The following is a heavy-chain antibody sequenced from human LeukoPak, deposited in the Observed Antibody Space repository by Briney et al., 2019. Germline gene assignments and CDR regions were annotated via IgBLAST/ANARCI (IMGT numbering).Heavy chain of an antibody. V-gene: IGHV5-51*01. CDR1: GYSFTSYW. CDR3: ARQTGGGTTLLDYYYMDV. J-gene: IGHJ6*03. Sequence: GESLQISCKGSGYSFTSYWIGWVRQMPGKGLEWMGIIYPGDSDTRYSPSFQGQVTISADKSISTAYLQWSSLKASDTAMYYCARQTGGGTTLLDYYYMDVWGKGTTVTVSS. CDR2: IYPGDSDT. D-gene: IGHD1-1*01.